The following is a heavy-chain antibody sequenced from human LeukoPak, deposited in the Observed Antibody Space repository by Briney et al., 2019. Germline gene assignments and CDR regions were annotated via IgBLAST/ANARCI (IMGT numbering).Heavy chain of an antibody. J-gene: IGHJ6*03. CDR2: IIPIFGTA. CDR1: GGTFSSYA. V-gene: IGHV1-69*06. Sequence: ASVKVSCKASGGTFSSYAISWVRQAPGQGLEWMGGIIPIFGTANYAQKFQGRVTITADKSTSTAYMELSSLRSEDTAVYYCARGYYGSGSYSPNYYYYMDVWGKGTTVTISS. D-gene: IGHD3-10*01. CDR3: ARGYYGSGSYSPNYYYYMDV.